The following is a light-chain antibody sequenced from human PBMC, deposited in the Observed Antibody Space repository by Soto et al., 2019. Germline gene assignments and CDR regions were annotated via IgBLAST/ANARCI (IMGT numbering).Light chain of an antibody. J-gene: IGKJ4*01. V-gene: IGKV1-39*01. CDR3: QQYYNSVLT. Sequence: DIQITQSPSSLSASLGDRVTITCRASQSISNFLNWVQHKPGNAPKVLISAASTLQSGVPPRFSGSESGTDFTLTISSLQPEDSASYYCQQYYNSVLTFGGGTKVDI. CDR1: QSISNF. CDR2: AAS.